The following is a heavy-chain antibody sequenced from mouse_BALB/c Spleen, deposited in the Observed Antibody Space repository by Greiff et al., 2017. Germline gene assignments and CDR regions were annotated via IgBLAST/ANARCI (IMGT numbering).Heavy chain of an antibody. V-gene: IGHV2-9*02. CDR2: IWAGGST. D-gene: IGHD1-2*01. Sequence: QVQLQQSGPGLVAPSQSLSITCTVSGFSLTSYGVHWVRQPPGKGLEWLGVIWAGGSTNYNSALMSRLSISKDNSKSQVFLKMNSLQTDDTAMYYCARGLLRRGYAMDYWGQGTSVTVSS. J-gene: IGHJ4*01. CDR3: ARGLLRRGYAMDY. CDR1: GFSLTSYG.